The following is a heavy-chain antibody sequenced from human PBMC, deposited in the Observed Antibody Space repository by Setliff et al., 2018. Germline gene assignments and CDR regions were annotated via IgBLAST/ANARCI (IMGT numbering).Heavy chain of an antibody. V-gene: IGHV4-34*01. CDR2: VSHSGST. J-gene: IGHJ6*02. D-gene: IGHD3-10*01. CDR1: GGSFSNYY. CDR3: ARGSTMIQGVRLYYHGLDV. Sequence: ASETLSLTCAVCGGSFSNYYWSWIRQPPGKGLEWLGEVSHSGSTNYKPSLKGRVAMSVDTSKRQFSLKLNSVTAADTAVYYCARGSTMIQGVRLYYHGLDVWGQGTTVTVSS.